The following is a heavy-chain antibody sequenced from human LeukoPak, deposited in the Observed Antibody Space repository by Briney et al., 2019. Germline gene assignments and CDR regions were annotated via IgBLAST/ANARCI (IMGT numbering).Heavy chain of an antibody. V-gene: IGHV3-48*04. Sequence: PGGSLRLSCAASGFTFSSYSINWVRQAPGKGLEWVSYISSSSTTIYYADSVKGRFTISRDNAKNSLYLQMDSLGAEDTAVYYCALGRGGCSGGTCYQYFDYWGQGTLVTVSS. CDR1: GFTFSSYS. D-gene: IGHD2-15*01. CDR2: ISSSSTTI. CDR3: ALGRGGCSGGTCYQYFDY. J-gene: IGHJ4*02.